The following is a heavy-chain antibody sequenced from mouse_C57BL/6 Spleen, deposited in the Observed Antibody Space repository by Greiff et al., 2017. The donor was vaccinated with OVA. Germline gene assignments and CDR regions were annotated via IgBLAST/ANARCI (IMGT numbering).Heavy chain of an antibody. V-gene: IGHV1-82*01. Sequence: VKLVESGPELVKPGASVKISCKASGYAFSSSWMNWVKQRPGKGLEWIGRIYPGDGDTNYNGKFKGKATLTADKSSSTAYMQLSSLTSEDSAVYFCARLGDFYAMDYWGQGTSVTVSS. CDR1: GYAFSSSW. CDR2: IYPGDGDT. J-gene: IGHJ4*01. CDR3: ARLGDFYAMDY.